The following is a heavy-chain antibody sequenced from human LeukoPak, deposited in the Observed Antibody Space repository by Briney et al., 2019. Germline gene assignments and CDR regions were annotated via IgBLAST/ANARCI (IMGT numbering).Heavy chain of an antibody. D-gene: IGHD5-24*01. V-gene: IGHV4-4*07. CDR2: IHTSGST. CDR3: ARALPNTDNYNWAFDI. Sequence: SETLSLTCTVSGGSISTFYWNWIRRPAGKGLEWIGRIHTSGSTKYNPSLKSRVTISVDKSNNQFSLKLNYVTAADTAMYYCARALPNTDNYNWAFDIWGQGTMVTVSS. CDR1: GGSISTFY. J-gene: IGHJ3*02.